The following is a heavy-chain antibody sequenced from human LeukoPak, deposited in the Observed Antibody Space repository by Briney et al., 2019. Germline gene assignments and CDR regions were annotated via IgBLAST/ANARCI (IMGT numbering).Heavy chain of an antibody. CDR3: ARAPPDYGGYTNDY. J-gene: IGHJ4*02. Sequence: LSLTCAVYGGSFSGYYWSWIRQAPGKGLEWVSYISGSSSRIYYADSVKGRFTISRDNAKTSLYLQMNSLRAEDTAVYYCARAPPDYGGYTNDYWGQGTLVTVSS. CDR1: GGSFSGYY. CDR2: ISGSSSRI. V-gene: IGHV3-11*04. D-gene: IGHD4-23*01.